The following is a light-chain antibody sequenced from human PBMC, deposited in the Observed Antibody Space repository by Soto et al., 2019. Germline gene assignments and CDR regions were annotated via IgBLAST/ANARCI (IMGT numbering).Light chain of an antibody. CDR3: QQYDNWPPKT. J-gene: IGKJ1*01. Sequence: EIVITQSPATRSVSPGERATLCCRASQSVSDSLAWYQQKPGQAPRLLIYSASARVTGVPARFSGSGSGTEFTLTISSLQSEDFAVYYCQQYDNWPPKTFGQGTKVDIK. V-gene: IGKV3-15*01. CDR2: SAS. CDR1: QSVSDS.